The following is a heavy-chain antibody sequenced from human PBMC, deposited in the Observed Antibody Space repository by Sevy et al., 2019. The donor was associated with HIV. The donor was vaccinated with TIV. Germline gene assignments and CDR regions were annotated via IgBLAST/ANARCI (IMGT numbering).Heavy chain of an antibody. CDR1: GGSISSSSYY. CDR3: ARQDYYGSGSYYKPQYYYYYGMDV. V-gene: IGHV4-39*01. CDR2: IYYSGST. D-gene: IGHD3-10*01. Sequence: SETLSLTCTVSGGSISSSSYYWGWIRQPPGKGLEWIGSIYYSGSTYYNPSLKSRVTISVDTSKNQFSLKLSSVTAADTAVYYCARQDYYGSGSYYKPQYYYYYGMDVWGQGTTVTVSS. J-gene: IGHJ6*02.